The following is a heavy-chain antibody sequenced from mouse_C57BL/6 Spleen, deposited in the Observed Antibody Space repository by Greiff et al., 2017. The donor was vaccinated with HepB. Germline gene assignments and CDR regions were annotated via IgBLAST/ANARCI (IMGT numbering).Heavy chain of an antibody. Sequence: QVQLQQPGAELVRPGSSVKLSCKASGYTFTSYWMDWVKQRPGQGLEWIGNIYPSDSETHYNQKFKDKATLTVDKSSSTAYMQLSSLTSEDSAVYYGASLYPTGGYWGQGTTLTVSS. D-gene: IGHD2-1*01. CDR3: ASLYPTGGY. CDR1: GYTFTSYW. V-gene: IGHV1-61*01. J-gene: IGHJ2*01. CDR2: IYPSDSET.